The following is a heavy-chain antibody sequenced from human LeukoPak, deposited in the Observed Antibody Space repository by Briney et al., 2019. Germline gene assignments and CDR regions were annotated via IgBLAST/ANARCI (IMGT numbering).Heavy chain of an antibody. D-gene: IGHD4-17*01. CDR2: ISGRVGST. J-gene: IGHJ4*02. V-gene: IGHV3-23*01. CDR3: ARTTVTTSYFDS. CDR1: GFTFNTYG. Sequence: GGSLRLSCAASGFTFNTYGMSWVRQAPGKGLEWVSAISGRVGSTYYTDSVKGRFTISRDNAKNTVYLQMNSLRAEDTAVYYCARTTVTTSYFDSWGQGTLVTVSS.